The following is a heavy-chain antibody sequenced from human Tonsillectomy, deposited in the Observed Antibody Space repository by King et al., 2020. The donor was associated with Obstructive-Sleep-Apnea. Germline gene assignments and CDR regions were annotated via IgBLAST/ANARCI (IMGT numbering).Heavy chain of an antibody. CDR1: GFTLSSYG. CDR2: ISYDGSNK. V-gene: IGHV3-30*18. CDR3: AKEGYYDISGYSPEAEYFQH. J-gene: IGHJ1*01. Sequence: QLVQSGGGVVQPGRSLRLSCAASGFTLSSYGMHWVRQAPGKGLEWVAVISYDGSNKYYADSVKGRFTISRDNSKNTLYLQMNSLRAEDTAVYYCAKEGYYDISGYSPEAEYFQHWGQGTLVTVSS. D-gene: IGHD3-22*01.